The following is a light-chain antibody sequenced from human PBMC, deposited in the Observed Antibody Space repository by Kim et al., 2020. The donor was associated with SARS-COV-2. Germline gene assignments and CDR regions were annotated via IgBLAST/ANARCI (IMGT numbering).Light chain of an antibody. Sequence: DIVMTQSPDSLAVSLGERATINCKSSQSVLYSSNNKNCLAWYQQNPGQPPKLLIDWASTRESGVPDRFSGSGSGTDFTLSISNLQAEDVAVYYCQQYYSVPLNVGGGTKVDIK. CDR3: QQYYSVPLN. CDR2: WAS. J-gene: IGKJ4*01. CDR1: QSVLYSSNNKNC. V-gene: IGKV4-1*01.